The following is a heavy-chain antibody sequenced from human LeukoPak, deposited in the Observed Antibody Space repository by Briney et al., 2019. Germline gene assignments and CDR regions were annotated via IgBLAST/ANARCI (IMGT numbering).Heavy chain of an antibody. V-gene: IGHV4-61*02. CDR1: GGSISSGSYY. Sequence: SETLSLTCTVSGGSISSGSYYWSWIRQPAGKGLEWIGRIYTSGSTNYNPSLKSRVTISVDTSKNQLSLKLSSVTAADTAVYYCARVGTPEVDYWGQGTLVTVSS. CDR2: IYTSGST. D-gene: IGHD6-13*01. J-gene: IGHJ4*02. CDR3: ARVGTPEVDY.